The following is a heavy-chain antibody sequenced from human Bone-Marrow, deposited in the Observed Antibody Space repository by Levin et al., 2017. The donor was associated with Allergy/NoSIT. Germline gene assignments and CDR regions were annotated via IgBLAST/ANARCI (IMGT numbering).Heavy chain of an antibody. D-gene: IGHD5-18*01. J-gene: IGHJ5*02. Sequence: GESLKISCAASGFTFSSYYMHWVRQAPGKGPVWVSRISGDGRSKSYADFVEGRFTISRDNAKNMLYLEMNSLRAEDTAVYYCARRRSLGTAMVWWVDWFDPWGQGTVVTVSS. CDR3: ARRRSLGTAMVWWVDWFDP. CDR2: ISGDGRSK. V-gene: IGHV3-74*01. CDR1: GFTFSSYY.